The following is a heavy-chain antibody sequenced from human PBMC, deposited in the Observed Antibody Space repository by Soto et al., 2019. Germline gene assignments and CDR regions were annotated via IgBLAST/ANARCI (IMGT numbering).Heavy chain of an antibody. J-gene: IGHJ6*02. D-gene: IGHD5-18*01. CDR3: ARGYSYGRSYYYYSSMDV. CDR1: GDTFSTDV. CDR2: IIPVFGTA. V-gene: IGHV1-69*12. Sequence: QVQLVQSGAEVREPGSSVKVSCKASGDTFSTDVISWVRQAPGQGLEWMGGIIPVFGTANYAQKFQGRVTITADESTNTAYMDLSILSSEDTAVFYCARGYSYGRSYYYYSSMDVWGQGTTVTVSS.